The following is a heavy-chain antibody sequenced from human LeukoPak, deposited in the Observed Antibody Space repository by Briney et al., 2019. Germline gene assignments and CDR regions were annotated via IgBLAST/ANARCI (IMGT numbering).Heavy chain of an antibody. CDR2: HNQNP. D-gene: IGHD3-9*01. Sequence: SETLSLTCTVSGASVSSGDYHWSWVRQAPGKGLEWIGHNQNPSYNPSLKSRVVISIHTSRNQFSLTLNTVTAADTATYFCVTYFVNGGGRDYWGQGALVIVSS. CDR3: VTYFVNGGGRDY. J-gene: IGHJ4*02. V-gene: IGHV4-61*08. CDR1: GASVSSGDYH.